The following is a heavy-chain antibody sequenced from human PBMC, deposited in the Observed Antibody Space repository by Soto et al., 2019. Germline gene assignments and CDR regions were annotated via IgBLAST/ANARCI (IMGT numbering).Heavy chain of an antibody. D-gene: IGHD2-2*01. V-gene: IGHV2-70*11. Sequence: GSGPTLVNPTQTLTLTCTFSGFSLSTSGMCVSWIRQPPGKALEWLARIDWDDDKYYSTSLKTRLTISKDTSKNQVVLTMTNMDPVDTATYYCARSCGSTSCYHGEAFDYWGQGTLVTVSS. CDR2: IDWDDDK. CDR1: GFSLSTSGMC. CDR3: ARSCGSTSCYHGEAFDY. J-gene: IGHJ4*02.